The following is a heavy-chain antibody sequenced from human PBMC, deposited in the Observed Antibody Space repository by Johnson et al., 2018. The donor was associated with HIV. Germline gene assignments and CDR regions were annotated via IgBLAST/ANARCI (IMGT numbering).Heavy chain of an antibody. Sequence: QMHLVESGGGLVQPGGSLRLSCAASGFTFSSYAMSWVRQAPGKGLEWVAVIWSDGSNKHSADSVKGRFTISSENSKNTLYLQMNSLRAEDTAVYYCATSTASDALDIWGQGTMVTVSS. V-gene: IGHV3-33*08. D-gene: IGHD1-1*01. CDR2: IWSDGSNK. CDR1: GFTFSSYA. J-gene: IGHJ3*02. CDR3: ATSTASDALDI.